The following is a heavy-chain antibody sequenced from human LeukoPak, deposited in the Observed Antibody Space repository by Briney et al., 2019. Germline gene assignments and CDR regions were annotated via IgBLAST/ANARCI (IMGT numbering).Heavy chain of an antibody. V-gene: IGHV3-23*01. CDR2: ISGSGGST. CDR3: AIDLYDYVWGSYWDY. J-gene: IGHJ4*02. D-gene: IGHD3-16*01. CDR1: GFTFSSYA. Sequence: GGSLRLSCAASGFTFSSYAMSWVRQAPGKGLEWVSAISGSGGSTYYADSVKGRFTISRDNSKNTLYLQMNSLRAEDTAVYYCAIDLYDYVWGSYWDYWGQGTLVTVSS.